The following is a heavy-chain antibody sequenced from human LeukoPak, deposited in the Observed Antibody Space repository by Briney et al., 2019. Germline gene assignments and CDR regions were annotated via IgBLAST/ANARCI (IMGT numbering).Heavy chain of an antibody. J-gene: IGHJ4*02. Sequence: GGSPRLSCAASGFTFSSYEMNWVRQAPGKGLEGGSYISSSGSTIYCADSVKRRFTISRDNAKNSLYLQMNSLRAEDTAVYYCASGGYDSSFDYWGQGTLVTVSS. D-gene: IGHD5-12*01. CDR1: GFTFSSYE. CDR2: ISSSGSTI. V-gene: IGHV3-48*03. CDR3: ASGGYDSSFDY.